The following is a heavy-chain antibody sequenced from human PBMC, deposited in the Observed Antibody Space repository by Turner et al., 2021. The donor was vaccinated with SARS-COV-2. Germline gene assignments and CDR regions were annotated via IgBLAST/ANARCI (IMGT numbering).Heavy chain of an antibody. CDR2: INPNSGGT. Sequence: QVQLVQSGAEVKKPGASVKVSCTASGYTFTGYYMHWVRQAPGQGREWMGWINPNSGGTNYAQKFQGRVTMTRDTSISTAYMELSRLRSDDTAVYFCARDLFDLGSRWTQWGQGTLVTVSS. J-gene: IGHJ4*02. CDR1: GYTFTGYY. D-gene: IGHD6-13*01. V-gene: IGHV1-2*02. CDR3: ARDLFDLGSRWTQ.